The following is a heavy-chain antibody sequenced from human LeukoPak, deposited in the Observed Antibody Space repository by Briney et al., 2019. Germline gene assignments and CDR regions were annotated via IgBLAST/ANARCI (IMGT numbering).Heavy chain of an antibody. D-gene: IGHD7-27*01. CDR3: ASRKLGNDY. V-gene: IGHV4-61*05. CDR2: IYHTGST. Sequence: PSETLSLTCTVSGGSISSSSYYWGWIRQPPGKGLEWIGYIYHTGSTSYSPSLKSRVTISADTSQNQFSLKLSSVTAADTAVYYCASRKLGNDYWGQGTLVTVSS. CDR1: GGSISSSSYY. J-gene: IGHJ4*02.